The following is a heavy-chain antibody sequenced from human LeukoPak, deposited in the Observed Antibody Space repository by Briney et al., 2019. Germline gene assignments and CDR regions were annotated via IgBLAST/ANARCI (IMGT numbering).Heavy chain of an antibody. CDR2: ISSSSSYI. Sequence: GGSLRLSCAASRFTFSSYSMNWVRQAPGKGLEWVSSISSSSSYIYHADSVKGRFTISRDNAKNSLYLQMNSLRAEDTAVYYCASPPPLQLWLDEDYYYMDVWGKGTTVTVSS. CDR1: RFTFSSYS. CDR3: ASPPPLQLWLDEDYYYMDV. V-gene: IGHV3-21*01. D-gene: IGHD5-18*01. J-gene: IGHJ6*03.